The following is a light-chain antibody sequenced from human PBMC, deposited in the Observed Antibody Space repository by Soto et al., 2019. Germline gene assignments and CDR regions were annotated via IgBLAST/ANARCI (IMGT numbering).Light chain of an antibody. CDR2: AAS. V-gene: IGKV1-39*01. CDR3: QQSYSTRPT. J-gene: IGKJ4*01. CDR1: QSISSY. Sequence: DIQMTQSPSSLSASVGERVTITCRASQSISSYVNWYQQKPGKAPKLLIDAASSLQSGVPSRFSGSRSGTDFTLTISNLQPEDFATYYCQQSYSTRPTFGGGTKVEIK.